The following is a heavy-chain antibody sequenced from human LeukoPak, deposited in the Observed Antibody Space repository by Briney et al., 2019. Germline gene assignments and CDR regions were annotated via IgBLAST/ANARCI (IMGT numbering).Heavy chain of an antibody. CDR3: ARALGAYYDSSGYVDY. J-gene: IGHJ4*02. Sequence: ASVKVSCKASGYTFTSYAMHWVRQAPGQGLEWMGWISAYNGNTNYAQKLQGRATMTTDTSTSTAYMELRSLRSDDTAVYYCARALGAYYDSSGYVDYWGQGTLVTVSS. CDR1: GYTFTSYA. CDR2: ISAYNGNT. D-gene: IGHD3-22*01. V-gene: IGHV1-18*01.